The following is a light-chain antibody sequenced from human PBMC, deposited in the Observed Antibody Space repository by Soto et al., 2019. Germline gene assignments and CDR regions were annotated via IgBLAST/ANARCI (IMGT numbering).Light chain of an antibody. Sequence: EIVLTHSPGTLSLSPLERATLSFMSSQSVSSSYLAWYQQKPGQAPRLLIYGASSRATGIPDRFSGSGSGTDFTLTISRLEPEDFAVYYCQQYGSSPITFGQGTRLEIK. CDR1: QSVSSSY. CDR3: QQYGSSPIT. CDR2: GAS. J-gene: IGKJ5*01. V-gene: IGKV3-20*01.